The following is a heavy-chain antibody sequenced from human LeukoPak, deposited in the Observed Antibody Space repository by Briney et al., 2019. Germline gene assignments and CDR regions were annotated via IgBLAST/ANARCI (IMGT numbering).Heavy chain of an antibody. CDR1: GGSISSGSYY. D-gene: IGHD3-22*01. Sequence: SQTLSLTWTVSGGSISSGSYYWSWIRQPAGKGLEWIGRIYTSGTTNYNPSLKSRVTVSVDTSKNQFSLKLSSVTAADTAVYYCARVGGLNPPNFYDRSGFFDYWGQGTLVTVSS. V-gene: IGHV4-61*02. J-gene: IGHJ4*02. CDR3: ARVGGLNPPNFYDRSGFFDY. CDR2: IYTSGTT.